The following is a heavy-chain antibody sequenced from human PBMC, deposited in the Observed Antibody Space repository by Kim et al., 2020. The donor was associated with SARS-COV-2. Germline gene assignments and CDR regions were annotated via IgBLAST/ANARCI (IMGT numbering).Heavy chain of an antibody. CDR1: GVSISRYY. CDR2: VFTNGNT. J-gene: IGHJ4*02. D-gene: IGHD3-3*02. V-gene: IGHV4-4*07. Sequence: SETLSLTCTVSGVSISRYYWTWIRQPAGKGLEWIGRVFTNGNTYYSPSLKSRLSMSLDTSRNQFSLRLTSVSAADTAVYYCARIQRPDFSASPPLDYWGPGTLVTVSS. CDR3: ARIQRPDFSASPPLDY.